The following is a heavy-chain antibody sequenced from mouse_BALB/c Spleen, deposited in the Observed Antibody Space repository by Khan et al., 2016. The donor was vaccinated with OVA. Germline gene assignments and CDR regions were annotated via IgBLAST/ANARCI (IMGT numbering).Heavy chain of an antibody. V-gene: IGHV1S56*01. CDR3: ARDDYFVGDAMDY. CDR2: IYPGNVNT. D-gene: IGHD2-4*01. J-gene: IGHJ4*01. Sequence: QVQLQQPGPELVKPGASVRISCKASGYTFTSYYIHWVKQRPGQGLEWIGWIYPGNVNTKYNEKFKGKATLTADKSSSTAYMQLSSLTSEYSAVYFCARDDYFVGDAMDYWGQGTSVTVSS. CDR1: GYTFTSYY.